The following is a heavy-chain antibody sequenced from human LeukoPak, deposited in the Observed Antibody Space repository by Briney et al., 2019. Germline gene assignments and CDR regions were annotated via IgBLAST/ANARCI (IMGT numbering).Heavy chain of an antibody. J-gene: IGHJ3*02. CDR2: IYHSGST. Sequence: SETLSLTCTVSGYSISSGYYWGWIRQPPGKGLEWIGSIYHSGSTYYNPSLKSRVTISVDTSKNQFSLKLSSVTAADTAVYYCARERVCDSSATDHAFDIWGQGTMVTVSS. CDR1: GYSISSGYY. V-gene: IGHV4-38-2*02. CDR3: ARERVCDSSATDHAFDI. D-gene: IGHD3-22*01.